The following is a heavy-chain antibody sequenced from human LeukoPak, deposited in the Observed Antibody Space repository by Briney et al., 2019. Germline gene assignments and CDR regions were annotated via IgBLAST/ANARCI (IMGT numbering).Heavy chain of an antibody. Sequence: HPGGSLRRSCAASGFIASSNYMTWVRQAPGKGLEWVSVIHNDGSTYYADSVKGRFTISRDNSKDTLYLQMNSLRVEDTAVYYCAALARDYWGQGTLVTVSS. CDR3: AALARDY. CDR2: IHNDGST. D-gene: IGHD3-3*02. J-gene: IGHJ4*02. V-gene: IGHV3-53*01. CDR1: GFIASSNY.